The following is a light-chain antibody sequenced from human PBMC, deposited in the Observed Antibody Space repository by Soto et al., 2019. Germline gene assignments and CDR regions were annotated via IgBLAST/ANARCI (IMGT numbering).Light chain of an antibody. CDR2: GAS. Sequence: DIQMTRSPSSLSASVGDRVAITCRAGQNIGMSLNWFQQKPGKAPKLLIYGASALQSGVPTRFSGSGSGTDFTLTITSLQPEDCATYYCQHSYHVPRTFGQGTSLDIK. V-gene: IGKV1-39*01. CDR1: QNIGMS. J-gene: IGKJ1*01. CDR3: QHSYHVPRT.